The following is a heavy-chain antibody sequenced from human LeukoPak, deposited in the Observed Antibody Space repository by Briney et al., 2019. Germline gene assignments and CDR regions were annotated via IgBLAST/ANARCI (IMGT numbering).Heavy chain of an antibody. J-gene: IGHJ4*02. D-gene: IGHD2-2*01. CDR2: IGGSGYTT. CDR1: GFTFNSYA. CDR3: AKCMEPAARGSFDY. Sequence: PGGSLRLSCAASGFTFNSYAMSWVRQAPGKGLEWVSAIGGSGYTTYYADSVKGRFTISRDNSKNTLYLQVNSLRAEDTAVYYCAKCMEPAARGSFDYWGQGTLVTASS. V-gene: IGHV3-23*01.